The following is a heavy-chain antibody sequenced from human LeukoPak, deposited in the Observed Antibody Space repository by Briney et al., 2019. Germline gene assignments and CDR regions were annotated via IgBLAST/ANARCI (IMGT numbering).Heavy chain of an antibody. V-gene: IGHV4-59*01. CDR3: AREVVVAAAWFDP. Sequence: PSETLSLTCTVSGGSITNYYWSWIRQPPGKGLEWIGYIYYTGSTNYNPSLKSRVTISIDTSNNQFSLKLSSVTAADTAVYYCAREVVVAAAWFDPWGQGTLVTVSS. D-gene: IGHD2-15*01. J-gene: IGHJ5*02. CDR1: GGSITNYY. CDR2: IYYTGST.